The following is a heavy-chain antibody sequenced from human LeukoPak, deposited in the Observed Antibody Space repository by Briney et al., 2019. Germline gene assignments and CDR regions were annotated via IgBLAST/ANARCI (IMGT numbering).Heavy chain of an antibody. J-gene: IGHJ4*02. CDR2: ISSSGTYI. CDR1: GFTFSSYS. D-gene: IGHD4-23*01. V-gene: IGHV3-21*01. Sequence: GGSLRLSCAPSGFTFSSYSMNWVRQAPGKGLEWVSSISSSGTYIFYADSVKGRFTISRDNTKKSLYLQMNSLRAEDTAVYYCARDGEVVTKKAIDYWGQGTLVTVSS. CDR3: ARDGEVVTKKAIDY.